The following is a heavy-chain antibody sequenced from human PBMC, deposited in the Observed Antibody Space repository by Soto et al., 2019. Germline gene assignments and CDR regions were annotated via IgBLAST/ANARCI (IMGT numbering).Heavy chain of an antibody. CDR1: GYTFTSYG. Sequence: QVQLVQSGAEVKKPGASVKVSCKASGYTFTSYGISWVRQAPGQGLEWMGWISAYNGNTNYAQKLQGRVTMTTDTSTSTAYMELRSLRSYDTAVYYGARGSPGDYGGNRGDAFDIWGQGTRVTVSS. D-gene: IGHD4-17*01. J-gene: IGHJ3*02. V-gene: IGHV1-18*01. CDR3: ARGSPGDYGGNRGDAFDI. CDR2: ISAYNGNT.